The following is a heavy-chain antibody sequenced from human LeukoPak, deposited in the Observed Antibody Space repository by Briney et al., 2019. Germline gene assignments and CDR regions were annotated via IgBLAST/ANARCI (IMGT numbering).Heavy chain of an antibody. J-gene: IGHJ3*02. D-gene: IGHD1-26*01. V-gene: IGHV1-2*02. Sequence: ASVKVSCKTSGYTFTGYYMHWVRQAPGQGLEWMGWINPNSGGTNYAQKFQGRVTMTRDTSISTAYMELSRLRPDDTAVYYCARFDEVGDAFDIWGQGTMVTVSS. CDR1: GYTFTGYY. CDR3: ARFDEVGDAFDI. CDR2: INPNSGGT.